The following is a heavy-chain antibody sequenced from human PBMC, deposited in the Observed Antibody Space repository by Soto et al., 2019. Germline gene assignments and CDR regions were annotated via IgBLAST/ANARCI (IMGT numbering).Heavy chain of an antibody. CDR1: GFTFRGYV. V-gene: IGHV3-30-3*01. CDR2: ISHDGSSQ. CDR3: ARAFRSGHSDDPLDL. Sequence: GGSLRLSCEASGFTFRGYVMHWVRQAPGKGPEWVAVISHDGSSQFYTDSVKGRFYISRDNSRNKMFLQMNSLRPEDTAVYYCARAFRSGHSDDPLDLWGRGTLVTVSS. D-gene: IGHD2-15*01. J-gene: IGHJ2*01.